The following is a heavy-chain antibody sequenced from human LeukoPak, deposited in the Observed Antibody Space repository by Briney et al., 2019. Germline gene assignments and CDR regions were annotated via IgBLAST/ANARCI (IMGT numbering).Heavy chain of an antibody. Sequence: PGGSLRLSCAASGFTFSSYAMHWVRQAPGKGLEWVAVISYDGSNKYYADSVKGRFTISRDNSKNTLYLQMNSLRAEDTAVYYCARVGSSSWYTYTYYYGMDVWGQGTTVTVSS. V-gene: IGHV3-30*04. D-gene: IGHD6-13*01. CDR3: ARVGSSSWYTYTYYYGMDV. CDR2: ISYDGSNK. J-gene: IGHJ6*02. CDR1: GFTFSSYA.